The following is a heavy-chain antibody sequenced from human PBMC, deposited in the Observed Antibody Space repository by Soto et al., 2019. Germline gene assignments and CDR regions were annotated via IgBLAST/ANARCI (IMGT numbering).Heavy chain of an antibody. D-gene: IGHD2-21*02. CDR3: AKTRDLGKCGDNCPGHSGSDP. J-gene: IGHJ5*02. V-gene: IGHV3-9*01. CDR1: GFIFDDYA. CDR2: ISWNSGHI. Sequence: EVQLVESGGGLVQPGRSLRLSCAASGFIFDDYAMHWVRQSPGKGLEWVSGISWNSGHIDYAAPVRGRFTISRDNAKNSVYLQMNSLTSEDTALYYCAKTRDLGKCGDNCPGHSGSDPWGLGTLVTVSS.